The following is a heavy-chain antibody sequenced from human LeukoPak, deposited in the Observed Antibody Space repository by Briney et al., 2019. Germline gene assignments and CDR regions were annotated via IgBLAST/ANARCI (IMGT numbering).Heavy chain of an antibody. CDR3: ARDLGQYYDTSDNWFDP. CDR1: GFTFSNYW. D-gene: IGHD3-22*01. CDR2: INSDGINT. Sequence: GGSLRLSFAASGFTFSNYWMHWVRQAPGKGLAWVSRINSDGINTSYADSVKGRFTISRDNAKNTLNLQMNSLRAEDTAVYYCARDLGQYYDTSDNWFDPWGQGTLVTVSS. J-gene: IGHJ5*02. V-gene: IGHV3-74*01.